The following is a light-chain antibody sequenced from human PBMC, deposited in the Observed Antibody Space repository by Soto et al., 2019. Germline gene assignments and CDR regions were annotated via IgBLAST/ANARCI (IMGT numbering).Light chain of an antibody. J-gene: IGKJ3*01. Sequence: EIVLTQSPATLSLSPGERATLSCRASQSISNYLAWYQQKPGQAPRLLIYDASSRATGIPARFSGSGSGTDFTLTINGLEPEDFAVYYCHQRSNWPPGPFGPGTKVDIK. CDR1: QSISNY. V-gene: IGKV3-11*01. CDR2: DAS. CDR3: HQRSNWPPGP.